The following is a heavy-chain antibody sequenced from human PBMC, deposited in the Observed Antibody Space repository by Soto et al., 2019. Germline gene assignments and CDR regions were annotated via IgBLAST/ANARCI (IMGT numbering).Heavy chain of an antibody. CDR3: AKDLYSSSWDGYFQH. D-gene: IGHD6-13*01. J-gene: IGHJ1*01. V-gene: IGHV3-30*18. Sequence: GGSLRLSCAASGFTFSSYGMHWVRQAPGKGLEWVAVISYDGSNKYYADSVKGRFTISRDNSKNTLYLQMNSLRAEDTAVYYCAKDLYSSSWDGYFQHWGQGTLVTVSS. CDR2: ISYDGSNK. CDR1: GFTFSSYG.